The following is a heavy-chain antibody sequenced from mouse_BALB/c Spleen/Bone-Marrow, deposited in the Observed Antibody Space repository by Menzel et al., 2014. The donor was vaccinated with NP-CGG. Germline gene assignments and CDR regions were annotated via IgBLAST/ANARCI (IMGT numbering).Heavy chain of an antibody. CDR3: GRGDGSMDY. CDR2: ISGGDAYT. CDR1: ELTYSSYG. J-gene: IGHJ4*01. V-gene: IGHV5-6*01. D-gene: IGHD3-3*01. Sequence: EVKVVESGGYLVKSGGSLKLSCAASELTYSSYGMSWVRQTPDKRLEWVATISGGDAYTYYPDSVKGRFTISRDSAKNILYLQMSSLKSEDTAMYYCGRGDGSMDYWGQGTSVTVSS.